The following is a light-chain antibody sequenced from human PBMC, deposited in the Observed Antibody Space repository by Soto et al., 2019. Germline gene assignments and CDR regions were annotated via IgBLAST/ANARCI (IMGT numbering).Light chain of an antibody. CDR1: SSNIGSKT. CDR2: SNN. J-gene: IGLJ2*01. Sequence: QSVLTQPPSTSGTPGQRATISCSGSSSNIGSKTVNWYQQLPGTAPKLLIYSNNQRPSGVPDRFSGSKSSTSASLAISGLQSEDEADYYCAAWDDSLNGVVFGGGTKLTVL. V-gene: IGLV1-44*01. CDR3: AAWDDSLNGVV.